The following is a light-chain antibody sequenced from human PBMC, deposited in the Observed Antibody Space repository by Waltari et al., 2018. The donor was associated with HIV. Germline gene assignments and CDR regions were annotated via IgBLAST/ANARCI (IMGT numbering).Light chain of an antibody. CDR3: QSYDSRLRAVV. V-gene: IGLV1-40*01. CDR2: GNN. CDR1: SSNTGAGYD. J-gene: IGLJ2*01. Sequence: QSVLTQPPSVSGAPGQRVTISCTGSSSNTGAGYDVHWYQQLPGTAPKLLIYGNNNRPSGVPDRFSGSKCGTSVSLAITGLQAEDEADYFCQSYDSRLRAVVFGGGTKLTVL.